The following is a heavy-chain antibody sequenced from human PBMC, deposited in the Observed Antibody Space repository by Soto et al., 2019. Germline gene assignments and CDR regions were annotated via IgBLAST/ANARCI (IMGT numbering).Heavy chain of an antibody. CDR2: ISGSGGST. D-gene: IGHD6-13*01. V-gene: IGHV3-23*01. J-gene: IGHJ3*02. CDR1: GFTVSSYA. Sequence: PGGSLGLSCSASGFTVSSYAMSWVRQAPGKGLEWVSAISGSGGSTYYADSVKGRFTISRDNSKNTLYLQMNSLRAEDTAVYYCAKRGSSSWYGAFDIWGQGTMVTVSS. CDR3: AKRGSSSWYGAFDI.